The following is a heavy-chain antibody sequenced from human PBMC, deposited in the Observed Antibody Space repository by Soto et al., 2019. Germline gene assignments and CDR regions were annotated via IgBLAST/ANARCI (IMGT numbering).Heavy chain of an antibody. Sequence: SETLSLTCAVYGGSFSGYYWSWIRQPPGKGLEWIGEINHSGSTNYNPSLKSRVTISVDTSKNQFSLKLSSVTAADTAVYYCAIGVAARSLYFYGMDVWRQGTTVTVSS. CDR2: INHSGST. V-gene: IGHV4-34*01. J-gene: IGHJ6*02. CDR3: AIGVAARSLYFYGMDV. CDR1: GGSFSGYY. D-gene: IGHD6-6*01.